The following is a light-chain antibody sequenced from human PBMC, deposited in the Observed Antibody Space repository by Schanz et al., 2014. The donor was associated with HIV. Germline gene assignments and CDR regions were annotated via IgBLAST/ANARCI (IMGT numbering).Light chain of an antibody. Sequence: QSALTQPASVSGSPGQSLTISCTGTSSDIGRYNYVSWCQQHPGKAPQLMIYDVTNRPSGVSNRFSGSKSGNTASLTVSGLQAEDEADYYCASYAGSNNLVFGGGTKLAVL. CDR1: SSDIGRYNY. CDR2: DVT. CDR3: ASYAGSNNLV. V-gene: IGLV2-14*03. J-gene: IGLJ2*01.